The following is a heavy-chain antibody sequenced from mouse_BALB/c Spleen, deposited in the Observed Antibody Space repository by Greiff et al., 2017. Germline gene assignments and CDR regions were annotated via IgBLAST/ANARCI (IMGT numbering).Heavy chain of an antibody. CDR1: GFTFSDYY. CDR2: ISDGGSYT. D-gene: IGHD1-1*01. CDR3: ARRDYYGSSSGFAY. V-gene: IGHV5-4*02. Sequence: EVKLVESGGGLVKPGGSLKLSCAASGFTFSDYYMYWVRQTPEKRLEWVATISDGGSYTYYPDSVKGRFTISRDNAKNNLYLQMSSLKSEDTAMYYCARRDYYGSSSGFAYWGQATLVTVSA. J-gene: IGHJ3*01.